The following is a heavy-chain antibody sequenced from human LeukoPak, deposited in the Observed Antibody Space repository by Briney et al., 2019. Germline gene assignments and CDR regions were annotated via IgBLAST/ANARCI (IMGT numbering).Heavy chain of an antibody. Sequence: ASVKVACKPSAYSFPSSGISWVRQPPGQGLEWMGWIRPYNDDTNYAQKLQGRVTMIADTSTSTAYMELRNLRSDDTAVYYCVSMDSSTWRGHSYYYGMDVWGHGTTVTVS. D-gene: IGHD2-2*01. CDR2: IRPYNDDT. V-gene: IGHV1-18*01. J-gene: IGHJ6*02. CDR3: VSMDSSTWRGHSYYYGMDV. CDR1: AYSFPSSG.